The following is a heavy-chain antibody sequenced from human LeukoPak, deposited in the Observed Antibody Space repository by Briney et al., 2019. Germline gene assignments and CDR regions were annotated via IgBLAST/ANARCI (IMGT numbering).Heavy chain of an antibody. CDR2: IWYDGSNK. V-gene: IGHV3-33*01. CDR3: ARDSWIQKPDYYYYYMDA. J-gene: IGHJ6*03. D-gene: IGHD5-18*01. CDR1: GFTFSSYG. Sequence: GGSLRLSCAASGFTFSSYGMHWVRQAPGKGLEWVAVIWYDGSNKYYADSVKGRFTISRDNSKNTLYLQMNSLRAEDTAVYYCARDSWIQKPDYYYYYMDAWGKGTTVTVSS.